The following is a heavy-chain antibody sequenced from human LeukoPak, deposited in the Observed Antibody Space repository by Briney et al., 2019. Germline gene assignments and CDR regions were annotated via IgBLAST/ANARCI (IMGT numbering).Heavy chain of an antibody. CDR3: ARDLAVSDY. CDR2: ISSEGSMK. V-gene: IGHV3-30-3*01. J-gene: IGHJ4*02. Sequence: GGSLRLSCAASGFNFSTYAMHWVRQAPGKGLEWVAVISSEGSMKDNADSVKGRFTVSRDNSKNTLYLQLSSLRDEDTAMYYCARDLAVSDYWGQGTLVTVSS. CDR1: GFNFSTYA.